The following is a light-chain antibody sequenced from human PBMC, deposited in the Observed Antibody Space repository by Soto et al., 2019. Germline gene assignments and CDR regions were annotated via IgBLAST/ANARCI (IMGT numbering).Light chain of an antibody. Sequence: DLVMTQSPLSLSVTPGEPASISCRSSESLLHSIGYNYLDWYLQKPGQSPQLLIYLGSNRASGVPDRVRGSGSGTDFTLKISRVEADDVGVYYCMQGLETPTFGQGTKVEIK. V-gene: IGKV2-28*01. CDR3: MQGLETPT. CDR1: ESLLHSIGYNY. CDR2: LGS. J-gene: IGKJ1*01.